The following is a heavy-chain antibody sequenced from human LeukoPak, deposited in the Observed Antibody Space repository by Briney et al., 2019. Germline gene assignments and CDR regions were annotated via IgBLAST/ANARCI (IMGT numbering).Heavy chain of an antibody. J-gene: IGHJ4*02. CDR1: GFTFSSYG. CDR3: AKDRSGYDYYGQYYFDY. Sequence: GGSLRLSCVVSGFTFSSYGMYWVRQAPGKGLEWVAFIPYDGSNKHYADSVKGRFTISRDNSKNTLYLQMNSLSAEDTALYYCAKDRSGYDYYGQYYFDYWGQGTPATVSS. V-gene: IGHV3-30*02. CDR2: IPYDGSNK. D-gene: IGHD5-12*01.